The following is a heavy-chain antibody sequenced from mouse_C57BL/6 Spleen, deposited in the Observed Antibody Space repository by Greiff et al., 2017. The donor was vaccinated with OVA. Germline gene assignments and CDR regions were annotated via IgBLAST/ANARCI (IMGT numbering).Heavy chain of an antibody. CDR2: ISYDGSN. CDR1: GYSITSGYY. V-gene: IGHV3-6*01. J-gene: IGHJ1*03. Sequence: DVKLVESGPGLVKPSPSLSLTCSVTGYSITSGYYWNWMRKFPGNKLEWMGYISYDGSNNYNRYLKNQISITRDTSKNQFFLKLNSVTTSDAAAYYCGRVPHWYFDVWGTGTTVTVSS. CDR3: GRVPHWYFDV.